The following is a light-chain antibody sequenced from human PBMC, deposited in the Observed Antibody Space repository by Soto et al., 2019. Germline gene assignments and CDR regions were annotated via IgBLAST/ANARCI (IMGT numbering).Light chain of an antibody. Sequence: QSALTQPASVSGSPGQSITISCTGTSSDVGGYNYVSWYQQHPDKAPKLMIYEVSNRPSGVSNRFSGSKSGNTASLTISGIQAEDEADYYCSSYTSSSTPYVVFGGGTKVTVL. CDR1: SSDVGGYNY. V-gene: IGLV2-14*01. CDR2: EVS. CDR3: SSYTSSSTPYVV. J-gene: IGLJ2*01.